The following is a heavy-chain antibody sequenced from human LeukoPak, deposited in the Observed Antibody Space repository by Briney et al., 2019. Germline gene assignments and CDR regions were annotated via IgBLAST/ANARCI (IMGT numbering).Heavy chain of an antibody. CDR1: GFTFDDYA. CDR2: ISWNSGSI. V-gene: IGHV3-9*01. D-gene: IGHD1-1*01. J-gene: IGHJ4*02. Sequence: GGSLRLSCAASGFTFDDYAMHWVRQAPGKGLEWVSGISWNSGSIGYADSVKGRFTISRDNAKNSLYLQMNSLRAEDTAVYYCARDLNWNSGYWGQGTLVTVSS. CDR3: ARDLNWNSGY.